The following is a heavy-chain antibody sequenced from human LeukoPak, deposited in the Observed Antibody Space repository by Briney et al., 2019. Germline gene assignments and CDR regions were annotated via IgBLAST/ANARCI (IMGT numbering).Heavy chain of an antibody. J-gene: IGHJ4*02. V-gene: IGHV3-11*01. CDR1: GFTFSDYY. CDR3: ARGGTQRIDCFHGPNPFDY. D-gene: IGHD3-9*01. Sequence: AGGSLRLSCAASGFTFSDYYMSWIRQAPGKGLEWVSYISSSGSTIYYADSVKGRFTISRDNAKNSLYLQMNSLRAEDTAVYYWARGGTQRIDCFHGPNPFDYRGQGTLVTVSS. CDR2: ISSSGSTI.